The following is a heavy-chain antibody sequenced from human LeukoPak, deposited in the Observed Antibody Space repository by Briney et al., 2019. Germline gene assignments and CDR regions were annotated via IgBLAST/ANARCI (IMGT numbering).Heavy chain of an antibody. Sequence: ASVTVSCKAFGYTFTSNYMHWVRQAPGQGPEWMGVISPSGGSTTYAQKFQGRVTMTRNTSISTAYMELSSLRSEDTAVYYCARGLSLLYGDYVGTPSWGQGTLVTVSS. V-gene: IGHV1-46*01. CDR3: ARGLSLLYGDYVGTPS. CDR1: GYTFTSNY. D-gene: IGHD4-17*01. CDR2: ISPSGGST. J-gene: IGHJ4*02.